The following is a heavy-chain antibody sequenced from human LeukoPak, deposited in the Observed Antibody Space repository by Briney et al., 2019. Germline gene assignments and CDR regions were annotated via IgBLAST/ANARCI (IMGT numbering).Heavy chain of an antibody. J-gene: IGHJ6*02. V-gene: IGHV4-34*01. CDR1: GGSFSGYY. Sequence: SETLSPTCAVYGGSFSGYYWSWIRQPPGKGLEWIGEINHSGSTNYNPSLKSRVTISVDTSKNQFSLKLSSVTAADTAVYYCARGRGFRHGMDVWGQGTTVTVSS. CDR2: INHSGST. D-gene: IGHD3-10*01. CDR3: ARGRGFRHGMDV.